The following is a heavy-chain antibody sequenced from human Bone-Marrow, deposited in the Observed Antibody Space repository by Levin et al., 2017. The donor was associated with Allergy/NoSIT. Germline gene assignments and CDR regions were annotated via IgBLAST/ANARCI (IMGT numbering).Heavy chain of an antibody. CDR1: GGTFSSYA. CDR2: IIPIFGTA. Sequence: ASVKVSCKASGGTFSSYAISWVRQAPGQGLEWMGGIIPIFGTANYAQKFQGRVTITADESTSTAYMELSSLRSEDTAVYYWARDLVAYSYGFIGSNYGMDVWGQGTTVTVSS. V-gene: IGHV1-69*13. CDR3: ARDLVAYSYGFIGSNYGMDV. D-gene: IGHD5-18*01. J-gene: IGHJ6*02.